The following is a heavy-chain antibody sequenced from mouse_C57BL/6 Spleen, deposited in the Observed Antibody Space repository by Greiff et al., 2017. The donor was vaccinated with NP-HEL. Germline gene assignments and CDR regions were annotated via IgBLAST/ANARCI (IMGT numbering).Heavy chain of an antibody. D-gene: IGHD1-1*01. CDR1: GFTIKDYY. Sequence: EVQLQQSGAELVKPGASVKLSCTASGFTIKDYYMHWVKQRTEQGLEWIGRIDPEDGETKYAPKFQGKATITADTSSNTAYLQLSSLTSEDTAVYYCAYYYGSSYGFSWFAYWGQGTLVTVSA. J-gene: IGHJ3*01. V-gene: IGHV14-2*01. CDR3: AYYYGSSYGFSWFAY. CDR2: IDPEDGET.